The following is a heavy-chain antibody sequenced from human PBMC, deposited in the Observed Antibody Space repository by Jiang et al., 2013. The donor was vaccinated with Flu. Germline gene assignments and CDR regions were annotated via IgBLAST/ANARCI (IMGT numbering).Heavy chain of an antibody. CDR1: GYSFTSYW. D-gene: IGHD2-2*01. V-gene: IGHV5-51*01. CDR2: IYPGDSDT. CDR3: ALYCSSTSCNRRYYFDY. J-gene: IGHJ4*02. Sequence: VQLVESGAEVKKPGESLKISCKGSGYSFTSYWIGWVRQMPGKGLEWMGIIYPGDSDTRYSPSFQGQVTISADKSISTAYLQWSSLKASDTAMYYCALYCSSTSCNRRYYFDYWGQGTLVTVSS.